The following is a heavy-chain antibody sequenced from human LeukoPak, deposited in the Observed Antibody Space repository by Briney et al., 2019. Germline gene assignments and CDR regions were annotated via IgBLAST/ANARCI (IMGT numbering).Heavy chain of an antibody. J-gene: IGHJ6*02. CDR1: GGSISSYY. CDR3: AGMTTLGHYYYGMDV. CDR2: IYYSGST. V-gene: IGHV4-59*08. Sequence: SETLSLTCTVSGGSISSYYWSWIRQPPGKGLEWIGYIYYSGSTNYNPSLKSRVTISVDTSENQFSLKLSSVTAADTAVYYCAGMTTLGHYYYGMDVWGQGTTVTVSS. D-gene: IGHD4-11*01.